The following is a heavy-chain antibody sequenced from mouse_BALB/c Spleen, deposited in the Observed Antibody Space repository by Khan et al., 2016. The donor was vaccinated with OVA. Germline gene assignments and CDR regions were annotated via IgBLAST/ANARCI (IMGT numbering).Heavy chain of an antibody. V-gene: IGHV5-6-3*01. J-gene: IGHJ2*01. Sequence: EVQLQESGGGLVQPGGSLKLSCAASGFTFSSYGMSWVRQTPDKRLELVATINSNGGSTYYPDSVKGRFTISRDNAKNTLYLQMSSLKAEDTAMYYWAKMARTINLGQGTTLTVSS. CDR3: AKMARTIN. CDR2: INSNGGST. CDR1: GFTFSSYG.